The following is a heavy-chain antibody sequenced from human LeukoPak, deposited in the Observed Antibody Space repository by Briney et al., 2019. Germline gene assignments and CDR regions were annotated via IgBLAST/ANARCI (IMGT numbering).Heavy chain of an antibody. CDR2: INAGNGNT. CDR1: GYTFTSYA. CDR3: ARSVRGVILTTSWFDP. D-gene: IGHD3-10*01. Sequence: ASVKVSCKAYGYTFTSYAMHWVRQAPGQRLEWMGWINAGNGNTKYSQKFQGRVTITRDTSASTAYMELSSLRSEDTAVYYCARSVRGVILTTSWFDPWGQGTLVTVSS. V-gene: IGHV1-3*01. J-gene: IGHJ5*02.